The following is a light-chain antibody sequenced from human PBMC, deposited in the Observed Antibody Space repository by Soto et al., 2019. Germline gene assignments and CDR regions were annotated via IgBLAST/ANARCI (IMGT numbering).Light chain of an antibody. V-gene: IGKV3-20*01. Sequence: ENGLTQSPGTLSLSPGERATISCRASQPAISKYLAWYQQKPGEAPRLLIYGASNKATGIPDRFSGSGSGPDFTLTISRLEPEDFAMYYCHQYGSSPPVTFGQGTRLEIK. J-gene: IGKJ5*01. CDR1: QPAISKY. CDR3: HQYGSSPPVT. CDR2: GAS.